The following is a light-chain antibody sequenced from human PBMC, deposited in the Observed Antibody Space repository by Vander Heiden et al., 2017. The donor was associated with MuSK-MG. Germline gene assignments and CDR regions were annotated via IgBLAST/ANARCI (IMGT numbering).Light chain of an antibody. V-gene: IGKV1-33*01. CDR1: QDISNY. J-gene: IGKJ4*01. Sequence: DIQMTQSPSSLSASVGDRVTITCQASQDISNYLNWYQQKPGKAPKLLIYDASNLETGVPSRFSGSGSGTDFTFTISSLQPEDIATYYCQQEDNLPLTFGGRTKVELK. CDR3: QQEDNLPLT. CDR2: DAS.